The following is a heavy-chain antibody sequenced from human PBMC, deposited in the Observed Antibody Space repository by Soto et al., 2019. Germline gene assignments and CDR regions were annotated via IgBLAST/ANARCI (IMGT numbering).Heavy chain of an antibody. Sequence: PGEFMKISCAGAGYRFTSDWIAWWRATPGKGLKWVGIIYPDDSDIKYSPSFQGQVTISADRSNSTAYLQWRSLKASDTAMYFCARHFDSSGYYPDYWGQGTQVTVSS. D-gene: IGHD3-22*01. CDR2: IYPDDSDI. CDR3: ARHFDSSGYYPDY. CDR1: GYRFTSDW. J-gene: IGHJ4*02. V-gene: IGHV5-51*01.